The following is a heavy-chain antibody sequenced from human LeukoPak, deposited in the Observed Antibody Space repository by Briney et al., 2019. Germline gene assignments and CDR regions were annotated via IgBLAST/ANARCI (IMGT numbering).Heavy chain of an antibody. Sequence: GGSLRLPSAASVFTFSDYAMSWVRQAPGQGREWVSDVSAGGDSTSYADSVKGRFSISRDNSKRTLYLQMNSLRAGDTAVYYCAKRRYCDDINCRDFDRWGQGTLVTVSS. D-gene: IGHD2-15*01. CDR1: VFTFSDYA. CDR2: VSAGGDST. CDR3: AKRRYCDDINCRDFDR. V-gene: IGHV3-23*01. J-gene: IGHJ4*02.